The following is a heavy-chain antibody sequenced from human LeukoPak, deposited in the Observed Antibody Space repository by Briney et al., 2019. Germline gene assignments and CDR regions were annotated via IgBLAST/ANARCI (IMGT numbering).Heavy chain of an antibody. J-gene: IGHJ4*02. CDR1: GFTLSSYE. CDR2: IEYSEAST. CDR3: AQDLSYIGLDN. V-gene: IGHV3-23*01. D-gene: IGHD2-15*01. Sequence: GGSLRLSCTVSGFTLSSYEMSWIRQAPGKGLEWVSSIEYSEASTHYADAVKGRFTVSRDNSENMLYLQMNSLRAEDTAVYYCAQDLSYIGLDNWGQGTLVTVSS.